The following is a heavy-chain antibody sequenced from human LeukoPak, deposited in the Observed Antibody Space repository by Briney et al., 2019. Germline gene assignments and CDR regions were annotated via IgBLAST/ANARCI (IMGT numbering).Heavy chain of an antibody. Sequence: GGSLRLSCAASGFTFSSYSMNWVRQAPGKGLEWVSSISSSSSYIYYADSVKGRFTISRDNAKNSLYLQMNSLRAEDTAVYYCARGMASGWYALTGPFDPWGQGTLVTVSS. D-gene: IGHD6-13*01. CDR1: GFTFSSYS. V-gene: IGHV3-21*01. CDR3: ARGMASGWYALTGPFDP. CDR2: ISSSSSYI. J-gene: IGHJ5*02.